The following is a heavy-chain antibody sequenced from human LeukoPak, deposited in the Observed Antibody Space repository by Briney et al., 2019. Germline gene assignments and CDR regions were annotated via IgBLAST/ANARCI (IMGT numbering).Heavy chain of an antibody. CDR2: IYYSGST. J-gene: IGHJ4*02. CDR1: GGSISSYY. Sequence: SETLSLTCTVSGGSISSYYWSWIRQPPGKGLEWIGYIYYSGSTNYNPSLKSRVTISVDTSKNQFSLKLSSVTAADTAVYYCARDVNYGEGGGYFDYWGQGTLVTVSS. V-gene: IGHV4-59*01. D-gene: IGHD4-17*01. CDR3: ARDVNYGEGGGYFDY.